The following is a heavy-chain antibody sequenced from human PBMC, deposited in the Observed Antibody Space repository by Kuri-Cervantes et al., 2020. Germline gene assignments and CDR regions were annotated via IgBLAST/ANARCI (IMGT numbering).Heavy chain of an antibody. CDR3: AKGYEHWLTPFDY. CDR2: ISYDGSTK. Sequence: GGSLRLSCAASGFTFSSFAMHWVRQAPGKGLEWVAVISYDGSTKYYADSVKGRFTISRDTSKNTLYLQMNSLRAEDTAVYYCAKGYEHWLTPFDYWGQGTLVTVSS. J-gene: IGHJ4*02. CDR1: GFTFSSFA. D-gene: IGHD6-19*01. V-gene: IGHV3-30-3*01.